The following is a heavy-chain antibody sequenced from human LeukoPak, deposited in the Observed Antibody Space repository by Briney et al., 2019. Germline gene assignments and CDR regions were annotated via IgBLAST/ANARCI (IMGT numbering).Heavy chain of an antibody. CDR2: ISYDGSNK. CDR1: GFTFSSYA. V-gene: IGHV3-30-3*01. J-gene: IGHJ4*02. Sequence: GGSLRLSCAASGFTFSSYAMHWVRQAPGKGLEWVAVISYDGSNKYYADSVKGRFTISRDNSKNTLYLQMNSLRAEDTAVYYCARDKGPPNYWGQGTLVTVSS. CDR3: ARDKGPPNY.